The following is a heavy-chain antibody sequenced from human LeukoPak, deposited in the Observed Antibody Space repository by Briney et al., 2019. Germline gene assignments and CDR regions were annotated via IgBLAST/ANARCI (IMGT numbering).Heavy chain of an antibody. CDR3: TRHEGRNDRYYYYGMDV. CDR1: GFTFSGSA. V-gene: IGHV3-73*01. Sequence: GGSLRLSCAASGFTFSGSAMHWVRQASGKGLEWVGRIRSKANSYATAYAASVKGRFTISRDDSKNTAYLQMNSLKTEDTAVYYCTRHEGRNDRYYYYGMDVWGQGTTVTVSS. J-gene: IGHJ6*02. D-gene: IGHD1-1*01. CDR2: IRSKANSYAT.